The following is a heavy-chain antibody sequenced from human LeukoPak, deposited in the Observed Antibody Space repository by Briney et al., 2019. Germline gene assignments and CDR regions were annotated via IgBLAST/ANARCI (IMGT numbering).Heavy chain of an antibody. D-gene: IGHD4-17*01. CDR3: ARYHYGDHPFDP. V-gene: IGHV3-7*01. J-gene: IGHJ5*02. CDR1: GFTFSSYW. Sequence: GGSLRLSCAASGFTFSSYWMSWVRQAPGKGLEWVANVKQDGSEKKYMDSVEGRFTISRDNAKNSLYLQMNSLRAEDAAVYYCARYHYGDHPFDPWGQGTLVTVSS. CDR2: VKQDGSEK.